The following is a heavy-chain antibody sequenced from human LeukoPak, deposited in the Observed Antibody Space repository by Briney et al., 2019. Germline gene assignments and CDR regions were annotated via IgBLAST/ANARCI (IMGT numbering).Heavy chain of an antibody. D-gene: IGHD3-10*01. J-gene: IGHJ4*02. CDR2: INHSGST. CDR1: GGSFSGYY. Sequence: SETLSLTCAVYGGSFSGYYWSWSRQPPGKGLEWIGEINHSGSTNYNPSLKSRVTISVDTSKNQFSLKLSSVTAADTAVYYCAGLSGSYIDYWGQGTLVTVSS. CDR3: AGLSGSYIDY. V-gene: IGHV4-34*01.